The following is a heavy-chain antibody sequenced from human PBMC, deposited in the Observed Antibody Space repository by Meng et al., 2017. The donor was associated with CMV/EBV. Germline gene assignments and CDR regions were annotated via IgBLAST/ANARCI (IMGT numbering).Heavy chain of an antibody. CDR3: ARDGRCSRSGGSCLDY. D-gene: IGHD2-15*01. J-gene: IGHJ4*02. CDR2: VDYSGIT. Sequence: GSVSSGIHYWNWIRQSHGKGLEWIGSVDYSGITKYNPSLKSRITISVDTAKNQFSLKLRSLSAADTAMYYCARDGRCSRSGGSCLDYWGQGTLVTVSS. V-gene: IGHV4-61*01. CDR1: GSVSSGIHY.